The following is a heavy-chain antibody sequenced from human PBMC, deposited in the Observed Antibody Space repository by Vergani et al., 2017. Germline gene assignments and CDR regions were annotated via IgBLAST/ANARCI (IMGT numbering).Heavy chain of an antibody. V-gene: IGHV3-20*04. CDR2: VKWNGDSS. J-gene: IGHJ4*02. CDR3: ARRGSGNTYYFNY. D-gene: IGHD3-10*01. Sequence: EVQLVESGGGVVRPGGSLRLSCAASGFTFGDYDMNWVRQAPGKGLEWVSRVKWNGDSSVYAESVKGRFTISRDNAKNSLYLQMTSLRAEDTAFYYCARRGSGNTYYFNYCGQGAMVTVSS. CDR1: GFTFGDYD.